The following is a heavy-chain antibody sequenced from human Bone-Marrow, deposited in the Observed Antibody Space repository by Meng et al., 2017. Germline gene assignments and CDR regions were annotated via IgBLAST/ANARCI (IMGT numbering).Heavy chain of an antibody. CDR2: MIPNSGHT. CDR3: ARSGIQSWFYF. J-gene: IGHJ4*02. CDR1: GFTFTSID. V-gene: IGHV1-8*01. D-gene: IGHD5-18*01. Sequence: VLLVQVGGSVKTPGASSKTSSQACGFTFTSIDNHGWWPATGQRLEWRVGMIPNSGHTGYTPKFPGRVTLTRNTSKNTAYLDLSSLSSVDTAVYYCARSGIQSWFYFWGQGTLVTVSS.